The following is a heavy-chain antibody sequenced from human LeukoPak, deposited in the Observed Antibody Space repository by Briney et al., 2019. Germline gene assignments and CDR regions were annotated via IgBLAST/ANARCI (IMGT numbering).Heavy chain of an antibody. J-gene: IGHJ4*02. Sequence: PSETLSLTCTVSGGSISSGDYYWSWIRQPPGKGLEWIGYIYYSGSTYYNPSLKSRVTISVDTSKNQFSLKLSSVTAADTAVYYCAGETYYYGSGSYQGFDYWGQGTLVTVSS. D-gene: IGHD3-10*01. CDR3: AGETYYYGSGSYQGFDY. V-gene: IGHV4-30-4*01. CDR1: GGSISSGDYY. CDR2: IYYSGST.